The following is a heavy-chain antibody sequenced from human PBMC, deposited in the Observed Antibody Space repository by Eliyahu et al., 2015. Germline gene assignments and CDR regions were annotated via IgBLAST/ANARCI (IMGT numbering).Heavy chain of an antibody. CDR1: GXSFNGYY. CDR3: ARVSKGGGTVLDN. J-gene: IGHJ4*02. D-gene: IGHD2-15*01. Sequence: QVQLQQWGAGLLKPSETLSLTCAVYGXSFNGYYWXWXRQSPGKGLEXIGEINYXGNTNYNPSLNSRVSFSVDTSKNQFSLKVNSVTAADTAVYYCARVSKGGGTVLDNWGQGTLVTVYS. V-gene: IGHV4-34*01. CDR2: INYXGNT.